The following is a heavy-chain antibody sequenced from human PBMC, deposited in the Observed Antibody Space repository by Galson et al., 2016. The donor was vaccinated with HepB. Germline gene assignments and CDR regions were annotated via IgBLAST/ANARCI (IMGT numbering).Heavy chain of an antibody. CDR1: GGTFNS. D-gene: IGHD6-6*01. V-gene: IGHV1-69*13. CDR2: IIPIFGTA. CDR3: AKDGTRSTSSRFYFDY. Sequence: SVKVSCKASGGTFNSVSWVRQAPGQGLEWMGGIIPIFGTANYAQKFQGRVTITADESTSTAYMELSSLRSEDTAVYYCAKDGTRSTSSRFYFDYWGQGTLVTVSS. J-gene: IGHJ4*02.